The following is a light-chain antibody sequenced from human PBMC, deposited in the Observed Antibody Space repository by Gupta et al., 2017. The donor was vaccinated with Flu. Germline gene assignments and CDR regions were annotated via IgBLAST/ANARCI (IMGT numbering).Light chain of an antibody. CDR1: SSDVGSYNL. Sequence: QSALPQPAPVSGSPGQPTTISCTGTSSDVGSYNLVSWYQQHPGKAPNLMIYEGSKRPSGVSNRFSGSKAGNTASLTIAGLEAEDEADYYCCSYAGSSTWVFGGGTKLTVL. CDR3: CSYAGSSTWV. CDR2: EGS. J-gene: IGLJ3*02. V-gene: IGLV2-23*01.